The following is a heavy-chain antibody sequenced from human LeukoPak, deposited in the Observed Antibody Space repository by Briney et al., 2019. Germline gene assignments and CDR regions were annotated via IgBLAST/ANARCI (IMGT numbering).Heavy chain of an antibody. Sequence: PGGSLRLSCAASGFTFSNYGMHWVRQAPGKGLEWVAFIRSDGSNKYYADSVKGRFTISRDNSKNTLYLQMNSLRAEDTALYYCAKVGKTGNYYGSGRFSYYYYMDVWGKGATVTISS. D-gene: IGHD3-10*01. CDR2: IRSDGSNK. V-gene: IGHV3-30*02. J-gene: IGHJ6*03. CDR3: AKVGKTGNYYGSGRFSYYYYMDV. CDR1: GFTFSNYG.